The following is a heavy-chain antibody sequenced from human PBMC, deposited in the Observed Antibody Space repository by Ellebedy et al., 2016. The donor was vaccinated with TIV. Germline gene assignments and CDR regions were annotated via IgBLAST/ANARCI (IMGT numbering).Heavy chain of an antibody. V-gene: IGHV3-30*18. J-gene: IGHJ3*02. D-gene: IGHD3-3*01. CDR1: GFTFSSYG. CDR2: ISYDGSNK. Sequence: GGSLRLXXAASGFTFSSYGMHWVRQAPGKGLEWVAVISYDGSNKYYADSVKGRFTISRDNSKNTLYLQMNSLRAEDTALYYCAKDFEISEEWLLLGDAFDIWGQGTMVTVSS. CDR3: AKDFEISEEWLLLGDAFDI.